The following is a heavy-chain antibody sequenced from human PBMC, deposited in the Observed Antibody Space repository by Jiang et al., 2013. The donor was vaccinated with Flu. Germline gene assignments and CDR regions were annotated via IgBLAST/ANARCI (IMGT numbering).Heavy chain of an antibody. CDR3: ARASRYYYDSSGYLDY. Sequence: PGLVKPSETLSLTCTVSGGSISSYYWSWIRQPPGKGLEWIGYIYYSGSTNYNPSLKSRVTISVDTSKNQFSLKLSSVTAADTAVYYCARASRYYYDSSGYLDYWGQGTLVTVSS. J-gene: IGHJ4*02. V-gene: IGHV4-59*01. D-gene: IGHD3-22*01. CDR2: IYYSGST. CDR1: GGSISSYY.